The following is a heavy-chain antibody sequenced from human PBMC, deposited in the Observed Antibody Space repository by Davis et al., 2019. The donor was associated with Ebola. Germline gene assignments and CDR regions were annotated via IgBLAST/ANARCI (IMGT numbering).Heavy chain of an antibody. CDR1: GFTFSSYA. J-gene: IGHJ6*02. CDR2: ISYDGSNK. V-gene: IGHV3-30*14. Sequence: GGSLRLSCAASGFTFSSYAMHWVRQAPGKGLEWVAVISYDGSNKYYADSVKGRFTISRDNSKNTLYLQMNSLRAEDTAVYYCAREVTTVTRATYYYYGMDVWGQGTTVTVSS. CDR3: AREVTTVTRATYYYYGMDV. D-gene: IGHD4-17*01.